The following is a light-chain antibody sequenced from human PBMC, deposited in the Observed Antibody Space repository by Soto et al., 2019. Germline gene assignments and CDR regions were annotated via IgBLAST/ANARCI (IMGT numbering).Light chain of an antibody. V-gene: IGKV1-5*01. CDR3: QHYET. CDR2: DAS. J-gene: IGKJ1*01. Sequence: DIQMTQSPSTLSASVGDRVTITCRASQSISSWLAWYQQKPGKAPKLLIYDASSLESGVPSRFSGSGSGTEFTLTISSLQPDDFATYYCQHYETFGQGTKVEI. CDR1: QSISSW.